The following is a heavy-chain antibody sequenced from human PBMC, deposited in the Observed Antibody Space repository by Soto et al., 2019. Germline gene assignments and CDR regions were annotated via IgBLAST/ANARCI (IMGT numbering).Heavy chain of an antibody. V-gene: IGHV3-11*01. CDR2: ISSSGSTI. CDR3: AQGGGYCSGGSCHYYYYGMDV. D-gene: IGHD2-15*01. Sequence: VGSLRLSCAASGFTFSDYYMSWIRQAPGKGLEWVSYISSSGSTIYYADSVKGRFTISRDNAKNSLYLQMNSLRAEDTAVYYCAQGGGYCSGGSCHYYYYGMDVWGQGTTVTSP. CDR1: GFTFSDYY. J-gene: IGHJ6*02.